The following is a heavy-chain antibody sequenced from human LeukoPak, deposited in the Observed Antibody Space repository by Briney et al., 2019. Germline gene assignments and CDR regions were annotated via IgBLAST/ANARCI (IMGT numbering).Heavy chain of an antibody. J-gene: IGHJ4*02. CDR3: IPGGDSDY. Sequence: PGGSLKLSCAASGFTFSGSAMHWVRQASGKGLEWVGRIRSKANNYATAYAASVKGRFTVSRDDSKNTAYLQMNSLKTEDTAVYYCIPGGDSDYWGQGTLVTVSS. V-gene: IGHV3-73*01. D-gene: IGHD1-14*01. CDR2: IRSKANNYAT. CDR1: GFTFSGSA.